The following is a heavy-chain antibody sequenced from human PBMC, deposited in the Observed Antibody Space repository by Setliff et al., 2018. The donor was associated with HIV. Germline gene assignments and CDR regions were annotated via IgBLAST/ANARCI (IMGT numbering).Heavy chain of an antibody. Sequence: SETLSLTCTVSGGSISSYYWSWIRQPPGKGLEWIGYISTSGSTNYNPSLKSRVTMSVGTSKNQFSLKLSSVTAADMAVYYCARCYYNFWSGYPLDYMDVWGKGTTVTVSS. CDR1: GGSISSYY. J-gene: IGHJ6*03. CDR3: ARCYYNFWSGYPLDYMDV. V-gene: IGHV4-4*08. D-gene: IGHD3-3*01. CDR2: ISTSGST.